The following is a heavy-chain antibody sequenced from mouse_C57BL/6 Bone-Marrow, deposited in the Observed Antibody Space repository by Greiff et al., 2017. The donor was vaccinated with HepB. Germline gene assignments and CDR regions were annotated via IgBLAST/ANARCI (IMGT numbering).Heavy chain of an antibody. CDR3: ARHDNEGFAY. CDR1: GFTFSDYY. J-gene: IGHJ3*01. V-gene: IGHV5-12*01. CDR2: ISNGGGST. Sequence: EVMLVQSGGGLVQPGGSLKLSCAASGFTFSDYYMYWVSQTPEKRLEWVAYISNGGGSTYYPDTVKGRFTISRDNAKNTRYLQMSRLKSEDTAMYFCARHDNEGFAYWGQGTVVTVSA.